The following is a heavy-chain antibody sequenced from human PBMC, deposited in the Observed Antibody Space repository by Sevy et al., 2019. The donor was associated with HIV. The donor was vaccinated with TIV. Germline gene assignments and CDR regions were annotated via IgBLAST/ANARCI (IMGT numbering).Heavy chain of an antibody. CDR2: IKQDGSEK. Sequence: GGSLRLSCAASGFTFSSYWRSWVRQAPGKGLEWVANIKQDGSEKYYVDSVKGRFTISRDNAKNSLYLQMNSLRAEDTAVYYCARDEYSSSSGGYDYWGQGTLVTVSS. D-gene: IGHD6-6*01. CDR3: ARDEYSSSSGGYDY. CDR1: GFTFSSYW. J-gene: IGHJ4*02. V-gene: IGHV3-7*03.